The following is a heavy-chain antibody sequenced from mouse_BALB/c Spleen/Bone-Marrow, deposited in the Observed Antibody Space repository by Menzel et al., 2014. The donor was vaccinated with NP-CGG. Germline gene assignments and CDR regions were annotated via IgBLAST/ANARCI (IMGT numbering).Heavy chain of an antibody. Sequence: VQLVESGPGLVQPSQSLSIPCTVSGFSLTSDGIHWVRQSPRKGLEWLGVIWSGGSTDYNEAFISRLNISKDNSKSQVFFTMNSLQADDTAIYYCARNGHYYAMDFWGQGTSVTVSS. V-gene: IGHV2-2*01. CDR3: ARNGHYYAMDF. J-gene: IGHJ4*01. CDR1: GFSLTSDG. CDR2: IWSGGST.